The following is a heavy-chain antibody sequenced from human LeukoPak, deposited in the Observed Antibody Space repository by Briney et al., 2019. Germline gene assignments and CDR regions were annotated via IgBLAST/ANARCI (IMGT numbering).Heavy chain of an antibody. D-gene: IGHD3-22*01. CDR2: INHSGST. CDR1: GGSFIGYY. Sequence: SGTLSLPCAVYGGSFIGYYWSWIRQPPGKGLEWIGEINHSGSTNYNPSLKSRVTISVDTSENQFSLKLSSVTAADTAVYYCARGYGANSSGYYYQPFDYWGQGTLVTVSS. J-gene: IGHJ4*02. V-gene: IGHV4-34*01. CDR3: ARGYGANSSGYYYQPFDY.